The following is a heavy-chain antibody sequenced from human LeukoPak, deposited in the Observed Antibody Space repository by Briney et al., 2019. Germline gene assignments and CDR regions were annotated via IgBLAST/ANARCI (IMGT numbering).Heavy chain of an antibody. CDR3: ARGPLHMVVVVPAASYYYYMDV. CDR2: INLSGST. CDR1: GGSFSGYY. V-gene: IGHV4-34*01. Sequence: SETLSLTCAVSGGSFSGYYWSWIRQPPGKGLEWIGEINLSGSTNYNPSLKSRVTISVDTSKNQFSLKLSSVTAADTAVYYCARGPLHMVVVVPAASYYYYMDVWGKGTTVTVSS. D-gene: IGHD2-2*01. J-gene: IGHJ6*03.